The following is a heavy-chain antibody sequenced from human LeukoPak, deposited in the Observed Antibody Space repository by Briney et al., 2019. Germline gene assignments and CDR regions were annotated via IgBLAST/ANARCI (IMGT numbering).Heavy chain of an antibody. Sequence: SETLSLTCTVSGGSLGSAGYYWSWIRQPPGRGLEWIGYIYYSGSTNYNPSLKSRVTISVDTSKNQFSLKLSSVTAADTAVYYCARGADYDYWGQGTLVTVSS. CDR1: GGSLGSAGYY. CDR2: IYYSGST. D-gene: IGHD3-16*01. CDR3: ARGADYDY. V-gene: IGHV4-61*08. J-gene: IGHJ4*02.